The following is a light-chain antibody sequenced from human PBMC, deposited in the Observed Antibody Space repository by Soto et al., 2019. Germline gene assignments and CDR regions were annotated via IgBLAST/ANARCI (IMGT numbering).Light chain of an antibody. CDR3: QQYGSSYT. CDR1: QSVRSNY. J-gene: IGKJ3*01. CDR2: GTS. V-gene: IGKV3-20*01. Sequence: SLSPGERATLSCRASQSVRSNYLAWYQQQPGQAPRLLIYGTSTRATGIPDRFSGSGSGTDFTLTISRLEPEALAEYHCQQYGSSYTFGPGTKVEIK.